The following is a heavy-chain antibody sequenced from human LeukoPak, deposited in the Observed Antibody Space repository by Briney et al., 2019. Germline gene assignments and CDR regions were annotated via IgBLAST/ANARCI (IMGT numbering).Heavy chain of an antibody. V-gene: IGHV4-34*01. CDR2: INHSGST. Sequence: PSETLSLTCAVYGGSFSGYYWSWIRQPPGKGLEWIGEINHSGSTNYNPSLKSRVTISVDTSKNQFSMKLSSVTAADTAVYYCASGGGQQLVLGNWFDPWGQGTLVTVSS. D-gene: IGHD6-13*01. CDR1: GGSFSGYY. CDR3: ASGGGQQLVLGNWFDP. J-gene: IGHJ5*02.